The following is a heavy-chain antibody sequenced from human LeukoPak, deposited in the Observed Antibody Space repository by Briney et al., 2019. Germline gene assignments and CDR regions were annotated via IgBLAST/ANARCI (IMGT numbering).Heavy chain of an antibody. CDR3: ARQKEGFDY. CDR1: GGSISGYY. Sequence: PSETLSLTCTVSGGSISGYYWSWIRQPPGKGLEWIGYIYYSGSTNYKPSLKSRVTISVDTSKNQFSLKLSSVTAADTAVYYCARQKEGFDYWGQGTLVTVSS. V-gene: IGHV4-59*08. CDR2: IYYSGST. J-gene: IGHJ4*02.